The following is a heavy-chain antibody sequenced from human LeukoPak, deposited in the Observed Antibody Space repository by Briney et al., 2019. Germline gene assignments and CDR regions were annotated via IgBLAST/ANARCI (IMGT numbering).Heavy chain of an antibody. V-gene: IGHV1-18*01. Sequence: ASVKVSCKASGYTFTSYGISWVRQAPGQGLEWMGWISAYNGNTNYAQKLQGRVTMTTDTSTSTAYMELRSLRSDDTAVYYCAREVIRGVRHPEGYWGQGALVTVSS. J-gene: IGHJ4*02. CDR3: AREVIRGVRHPEGY. CDR1: GYTFTSYG. D-gene: IGHD1-14*01. CDR2: ISAYNGNT.